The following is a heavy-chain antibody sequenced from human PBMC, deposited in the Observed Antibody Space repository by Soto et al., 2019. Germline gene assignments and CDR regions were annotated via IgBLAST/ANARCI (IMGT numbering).Heavy chain of an antibody. CDR3: ARVDRPYCSSTTCYTYFNL. D-gene: IGHD2-2*02. J-gene: IGHJ2*01. CDR2: IYHSGST. Sequence: SETLSLTCGVSGYSISSGYYWGWIRQPPGKGLEWIGSIYHSGSTYYNPSLKSRVTISVDTSKNQFSLKLSSVTAADTAVYYCARVDRPYCSSTTCYTYFNLWGRGTLVTV. CDR1: GYSISSGYY. V-gene: IGHV4-38-2*01.